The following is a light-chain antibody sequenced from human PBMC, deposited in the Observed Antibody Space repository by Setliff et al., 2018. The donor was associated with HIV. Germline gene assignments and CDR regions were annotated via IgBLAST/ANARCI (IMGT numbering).Light chain of an antibody. Sequence: QSVLTQSPSASGTPGQGVTISCSGSTSNIGHNTVNWYQQLPGTAPKLLIHSNIERPSGVPERFSGSKSGTSASLAISGLQPEDEAYYYCAAWDDSLKGWVLGGGTKVTVL. V-gene: IGLV1-44*01. CDR3: AAWDDSLKGWV. J-gene: IGLJ3*02. CDR2: SNI. CDR1: TSNIGHNT.